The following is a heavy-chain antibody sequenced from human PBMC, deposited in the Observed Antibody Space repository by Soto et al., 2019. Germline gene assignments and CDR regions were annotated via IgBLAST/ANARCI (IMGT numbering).Heavy chain of an antibody. CDR2: ISYDGSNK. CDR1: GFIFSTYT. Sequence: PVGSLRLSCAASGFIFSTYTLHWVRQAPGKGLEWVAVISYDGSNKYYADSVKGRFTISRDNSKDTLWLQMNILRSEDTALYYCARDPVVVVPAARGPPYGMDVWGQGTTVTVSS. CDR3: ARDPVVVVPAARGPPYGMDV. V-gene: IGHV3-30-3*01. D-gene: IGHD2-2*01. J-gene: IGHJ6*02.